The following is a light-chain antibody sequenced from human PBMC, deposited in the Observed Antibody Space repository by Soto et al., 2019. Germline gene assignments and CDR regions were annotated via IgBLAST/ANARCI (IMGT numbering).Light chain of an antibody. CDR1: QTITNY. CDR2: ATD. Sequence: DIQMTQSPSSLSASVGDRVTITCRASQTITNYLNWYQQQSGKAPKLLIYATDTLQSGVPSRFSGSGSGTEFTLTISSLQSEDFALYFCQQHNNWPITFGQGTRLEIK. J-gene: IGKJ5*01. CDR3: QQHNNWPIT. V-gene: IGKV1-39*01.